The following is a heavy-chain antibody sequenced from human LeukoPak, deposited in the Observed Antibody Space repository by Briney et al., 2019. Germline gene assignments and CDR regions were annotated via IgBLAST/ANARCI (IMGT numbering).Heavy chain of an antibody. CDR2: IFYSGTT. D-gene: IGHD6-13*01. CDR1: NDSISPLY. Sequence: PSETLSLTCTVSNDSISPLYWGWIRQPPGKGLEFIGYIFYSGTTNFNPSLKSRVNLSVDTSKNQFSLRLNSVTAADTAVYYCARGGSAAKYYFDSWGQGTLVTVSS. J-gene: IGHJ4*02. CDR3: ARGGSAAKYYFDS. V-gene: IGHV4-59*11.